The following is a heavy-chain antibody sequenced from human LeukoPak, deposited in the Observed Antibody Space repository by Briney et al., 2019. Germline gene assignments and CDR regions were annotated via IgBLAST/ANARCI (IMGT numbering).Heavy chain of an antibody. CDR2: ISSSSSYI. J-gene: IGHJ4*02. D-gene: IGHD3-22*01. CDR3: ARLSDSSGEFDY. V-gene: IGHV3-21*01. CDR1: GFTFSCYS. Sequence: KTGGSLRLSCAASGFTFSCYSMNWVRQAPGKGLEWVSSISSSSSYIYYADSVKGRFTISRDNAKNSLYLQMNSLRAEDTAVYYCARLSDSSGEFDYWGQGTLVTVSS.